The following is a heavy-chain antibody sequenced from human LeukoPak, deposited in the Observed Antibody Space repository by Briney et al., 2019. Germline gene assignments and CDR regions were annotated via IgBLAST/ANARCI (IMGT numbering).Heavy chain of an antibody. Sequence: GGTLRLSCAASGFTFRSYDMSWVRQAPGKGLEWVSGISGSGGSTYYADSVKGRFTISRDNSKNTLYLQMNSLRAEDTAVYYCTRSPPYYDRRFFDYWGQGTLVTVSS. CDR2: ISGSGGST. CDR3: TRSPPYYDRRFFDY. J-gene: IGHJ4*02. D-gene: IGHD3-22*01. V-gene: IGHV3-23*01. CDR1: GFTFRSYD.